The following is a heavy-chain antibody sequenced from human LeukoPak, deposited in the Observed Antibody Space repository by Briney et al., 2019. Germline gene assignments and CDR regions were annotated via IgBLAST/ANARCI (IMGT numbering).Heavy chain of an antibody. Sequence: SETLSLTCTVSGGPIRDFYWSWIRLTPGRGLEWIGYTYYSGSTNYNPSLKSRVTISVDTSKNQFSLKLSSVTAADTAVYYCAKDPYDYVRGSYRFGMDVWGQGSTVTVS. CDR3: AKDPYDYVRGSYRFGMDV. CDR2: TYYSGST. V-gene: IGHV4-59*01. CDR1: GGPIRDFY. J-gene: IGHJ6*02. D-gene: IGHD3-16*02.